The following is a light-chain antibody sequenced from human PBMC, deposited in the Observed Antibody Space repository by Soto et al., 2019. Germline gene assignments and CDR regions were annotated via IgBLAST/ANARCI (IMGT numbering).Light chain of an antibody. CDR1: SSDIGGYNY. CDR3: CSYAGSCAHV. V-gene: IGLV2-11*01. Sequence: QSVLTQPRSVSGSPGQSVTISCTGTSSDIGGYNYVSWYQQHPGKAPKLMIYDVIKRPSGVPDRFSGSKSGNAASLTIYGLQAEDEADYYCCSYAGSCAHVFGAGTKLTVL. CDR2: DVI. J-gene: IGLJ1*01.